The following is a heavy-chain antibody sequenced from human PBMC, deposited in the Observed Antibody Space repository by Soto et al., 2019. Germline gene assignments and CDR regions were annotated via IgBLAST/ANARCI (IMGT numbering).Heavy chain of an antibody. CDR1: GGSFNRHA. Sequence: QVQLVHSGAEVRKPGSSVRVSCKASGGSFNRHAISWVRQAPGQGLEWMGGIIPIFGTSNHAQKFQGRVTIIADESTSTVYLELSSLRSEDTAIYYCARGWGYDSTDYYYAYWGQGTLVIVSS. V-gene: IGHV1-69*01. J-gene: IGHJ4*02. CDR2: IIPIFGTS. CDR3: ARGWGYDSTDYYYAY. D-gene: IGHD3-22*01.